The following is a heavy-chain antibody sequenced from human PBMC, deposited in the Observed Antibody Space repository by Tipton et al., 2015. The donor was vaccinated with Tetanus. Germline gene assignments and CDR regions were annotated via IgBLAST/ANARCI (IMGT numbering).Heavy chain of an antibody. Sequence: VQLVQSGAEMKKPGASVKVSCKASGYTFTGYYIYWVRQAPGQGLEWMGWIDPNSGGTVYARKFQGRVTMTRDTSISTAYMELRSRRSDDTAVYYCARDRGDYIYYGMDVWGPGTTVTVS. CDR2: IDPNSGGT. J-gene: IGHJ6*02. V-gene: IGHV1-2*02. CDR3: ARDRGDYIYYGMDV. D-gene: IGHD3-22*01. CDR1: GYTFTGYY.